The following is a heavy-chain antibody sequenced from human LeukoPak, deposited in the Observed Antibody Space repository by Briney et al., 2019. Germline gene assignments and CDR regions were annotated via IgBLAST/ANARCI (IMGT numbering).Heavy chain of an antibody. CDR2: INPNSGGT. J-gene: IGHJ6*03. CDR3: ARGEGSGWFLADYYYMDV. V-gene: IGHV1-2*02. Sequence: ASVKVSCKASGYTFTGYYMHWVRQAPGQGLEWMGWINPNSGGTNYAQKFQGRVTMTRDTSISTAYMELSRLRSDDTAVYYCARGEGSGWFLADYYYMDVWGKGTTVTVSS. CDR1: GYTFTGYY. D-gene: IGHD6-19*01.